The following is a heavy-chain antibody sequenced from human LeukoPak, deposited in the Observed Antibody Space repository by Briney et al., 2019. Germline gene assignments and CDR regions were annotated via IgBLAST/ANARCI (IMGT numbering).Heavy chain of an antibody. CDR3: ARQFFKSLDP. CDR2: INHSGST. D-gene: IGHD3-3*01. Sequence: SETLSLTCAVYGGSFSGYYWSWIRQPPGKGLEWIGEINHSGSTNYNPSLKSRVTISVDTSKNQFSLKLSSVTAADTAVYYCARQFFKSLDPWGQGTLVTVSS. CDR1: GGSFSGYY. V-gene: IGHV4-34*01. J-gene: IGHJ5*02.